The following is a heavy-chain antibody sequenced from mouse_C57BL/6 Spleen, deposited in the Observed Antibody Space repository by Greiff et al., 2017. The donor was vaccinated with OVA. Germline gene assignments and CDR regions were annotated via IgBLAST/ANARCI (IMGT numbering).Heavy chain of an antibody. CDR3: ARGYYYGSSSGAMDY. J-gene: IGHJ4*01. CDR2: IDPSDSYT. Sequence: VQLQQPGAELVRPGTSVKLSCKASGYTFTSYWMHWVKQRPGQGLEWIGVIDPSDSYTNYNQKFKGKATLTVDTSSSTAYMQLSSLTSEDSAVYDCARGYYYGSSSGAMDYGGQGTSVTVSS. CDR1: GYTFTSYW. V-gene: IGHV1-59*01. D-gene: IGHD1-1*01.